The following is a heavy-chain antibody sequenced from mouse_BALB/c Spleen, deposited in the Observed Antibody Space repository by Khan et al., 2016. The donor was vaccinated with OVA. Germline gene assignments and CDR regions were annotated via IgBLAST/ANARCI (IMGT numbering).Heavy chain of an antibody. D-gene: IGHD1-1*01. CDR2: INPGTGST. V-gene: IGHV1-76*01. J-gene: IGHJ4*01. CDR1: GYIFTSYW. Sequence: QVQLKQSGAELVRPGASVKLSCKTSGYIFTSYWMHWVKQRPGQGLAWMARINPGTGSTYYNEKFKGKATLTSEKSSSTAYNQLSSLKSDDDAVYYCAKSDYDSTYELDYWGQGTSVTVSS. CDR3: AKSDYDSTYELDY.